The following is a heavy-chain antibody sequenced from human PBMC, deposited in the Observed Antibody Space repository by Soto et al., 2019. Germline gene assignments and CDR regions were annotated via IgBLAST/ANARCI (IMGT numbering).Heavy chain of an antibody. J-gene: IGHJ4*02. D-gene: IGHD2-8*02. CDR2: INPTGGST. CDR1: GYTFINYY. Sequence: QVQLVQSGAEVKKPGASVKVSCKASGYTFINYYIHWVRQAPGHGLGWMAIINPTGGSTNYAQQFQGRLTLTMDTSTTPFYMELSSLRSEVTAIYIGARHLAAGDVWGQGTLVTVSS. V-gene: IGHV1-46*01. CDR3: ARHLAAGDV.